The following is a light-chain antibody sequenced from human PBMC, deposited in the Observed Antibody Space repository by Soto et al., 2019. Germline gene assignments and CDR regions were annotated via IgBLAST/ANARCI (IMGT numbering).Light chain of an antibody. Sequence: AIRMTQSPSSFSASTGDRVTITCRASQGISSYLDWYQQKPGKAPTLLIYAASTLQSGVPSRFSGSGSGTDFTLTISCLQSEDFATYYCQHYYSYPALTVGGGTKVEIK. CDR1: QGISSY. CDR3: QHYYSYPALT. V-gene: IGKV1-8*01. J-gene: IGKJ4*01. CDR2: AAS.